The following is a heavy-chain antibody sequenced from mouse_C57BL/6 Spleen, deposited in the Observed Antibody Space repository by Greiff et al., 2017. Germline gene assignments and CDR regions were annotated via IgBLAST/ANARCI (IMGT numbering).Heavy chain of an antibody. CDR2: ISDGGSYT. CDR3: AREYYGSSYGAMDY. D-gene: IGHD1-1*01. Sequence: EVQRVESGGGLAKPGGSLKLSCAASGFTFSSYAMCWVRQTPEQRLEWVATISDGGSYTYYPDNVKGRFTISRDNSKNNLYLQMSQLKAEDTAMYYCAREYYGSSYGAMDYWGQGTSVTVSA. CDR1: GFTFSSYA. J-gene: IGHJ4*01. V-gene: IGHV5-4*01.